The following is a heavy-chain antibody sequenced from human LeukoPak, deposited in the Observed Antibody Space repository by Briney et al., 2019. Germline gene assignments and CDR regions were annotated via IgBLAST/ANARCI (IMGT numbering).Heavy chain of an antibody. CDR2: IIPIFGTA. D-gene: IGHD3-22*01. Sequence: SVKVSCKASGGTFSSYAISWVRQAPGQGLEWMGGIIPIFGTANYAQKFQGRVTITADESTSTAYMELSSLRSEDTAVYYCARGDYYDSSGYYPLPSLDYWGQGTLVTVSS. J-gene: IGHJ4*02. V-gene: IGHV1-69*01. CDR1: GGTFSSYA. CDR3: ARGDYYDSSGYYPLPSLDY.